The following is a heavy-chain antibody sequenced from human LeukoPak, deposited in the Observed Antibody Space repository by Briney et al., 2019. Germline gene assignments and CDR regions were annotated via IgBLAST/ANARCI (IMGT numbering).Heavy chain of an antibody. Sequence: SETLSLTCTVSGGFISSYYWSWIRQPPGKGLEWIGYIYYSGSTNYNPSLKSRVTISVDTSKNQFSLKLSSVTAADTAVYYCARYYDSSGYSPPYFDYWGQGTLVTVSS. D-gene: IGHD3-22*01. J-gene: IGHJ4*02. CDR2: IYYSGST. CDR1: GGFISSYY. V-gene: IGHV4-59*01. CDR3: ARYYDSSGYSPPYFDY.